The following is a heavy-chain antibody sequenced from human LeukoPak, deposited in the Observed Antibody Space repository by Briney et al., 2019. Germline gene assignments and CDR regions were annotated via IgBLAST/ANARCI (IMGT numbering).Heavy chain of an antibody. J-gene: IGHJ6*02. CDR2: ISWNSGSI. CDR1: GFTFDDYA. V-gene: IGHV3-9*01. Sequence: GRSLRLSCAASGFTFDDYAMHWVRQAPGKGLEWVSGISWNSGSIGYADSVKGRFTISRDNAKNSLYLQMNSLRAEDTALYYCAKDSSNYYYYGMDVWGQGTTVTVSS. CDR3: AKDSSNYYYYGMDV.